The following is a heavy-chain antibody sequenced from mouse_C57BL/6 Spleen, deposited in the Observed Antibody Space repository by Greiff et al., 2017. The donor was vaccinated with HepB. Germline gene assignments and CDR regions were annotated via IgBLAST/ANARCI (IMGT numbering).Heavy chain of an antibody. CDR2: ISSGSSTI. V-gene: IGHV5-17*01. J-gene: IGHJ4*01. CDR3: ARQATAAMDY. Sequence: EVKLVESGGGLVKPGGSLKLSCAASGFTFSDYGMHWVRQAPEKGLEWVAYISSGSSTIYYADTVKGRFTISRDNAKNTLFLQMTSLRSEDTAMYYCARQATAAMDYWGQGTSVTVSS. CDR1: GFTFSDYG. D-gene: IGHD1-2*01.